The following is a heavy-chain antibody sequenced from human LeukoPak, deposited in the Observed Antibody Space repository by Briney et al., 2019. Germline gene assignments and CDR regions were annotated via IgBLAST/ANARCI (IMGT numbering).Heavy chain of an antibody. CDR2: ISGGGDDT. J-gene: IGHJ4*02. Sequence: PGGSLRLSCAASGFTFSSYAMSWVRQAPGKGLEWVSAISGGGDDTYYADSVKGRFTISRDNSKNTLYLQLSSLRAEDTAVYYCATFGSGSSTRYFAYWGQGTLVTVSS. CDR1: GFTFSSYA. D-gene: IGHD3-10*01. V-gene: IGHV3-23*01. CDR3: ATFGSGSSTRYFAY.